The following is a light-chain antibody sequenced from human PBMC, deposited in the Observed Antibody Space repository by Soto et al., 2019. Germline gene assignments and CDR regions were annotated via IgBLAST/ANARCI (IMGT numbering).Light chain of an antibody. CDR1: QTISNF. Sequence: DIQMTQSPSSLSASVGDRVTITCRASQTISNFLNWYQQTSGNAPKLLISTASTLQSGVPSRFSGSGSGTDFTPTINSLQPEDFATYYCQQSYSTSITFGQGTRLEIK. V-gene: IGKV1-39*01. CDR2: TAS. J-gene: IGKJ5*01. CDR3: QQSYSTSIT.